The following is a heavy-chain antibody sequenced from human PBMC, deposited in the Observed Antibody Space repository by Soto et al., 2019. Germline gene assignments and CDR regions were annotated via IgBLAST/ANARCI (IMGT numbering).Heavy chain of an antibody. Sequence: EVQLVESGGDLVKPGGCLRLSCAASGITFPNAWMSWVRQPPGKGLEWVGRIKNRADGGTADYAAPVRGRFTSSRDDSKNTLFLQMNSLEAEDTAVYYCATDPGDYEDFWGQGTLVTVSS. V-gene: IGHV3-15*01. CDR3: ATDPGDYEDF. J-gene: IGHJ4*02. CDR1: GITFPNAW. D-gene: IGHD4-17*01. CDR2: IKNRADGGTA.